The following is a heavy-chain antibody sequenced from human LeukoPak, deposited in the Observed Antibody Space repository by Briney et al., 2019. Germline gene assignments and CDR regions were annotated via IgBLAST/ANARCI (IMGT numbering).Heavy chain of an antibody. CDR3: AKERFGQQLPGWFDP. V-gene: IGHV3-23*01. J-gene: IGHJ5*02. Sequence: PGGSLRLSCAASGFTFSSYAMSWVRQAPGKGLEWVSAISGSGGSTYYADSVKGRFTISRDNSRNTLYLQMNSLRAEDTAVYYCAKERFGQQLPGWFDPWGQGTLVTVSS. CDR2: ISGSGGST. D-gene: IGHD6-13*01. CDR1: GFTFSSYA.